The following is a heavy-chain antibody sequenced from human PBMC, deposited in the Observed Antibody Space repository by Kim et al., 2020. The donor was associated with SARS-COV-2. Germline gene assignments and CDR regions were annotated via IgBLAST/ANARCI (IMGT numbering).Heavy chain of an antibody. J-gene: IGHJ3*02. D-gene: IGHD3-22*01. V-gene: IGHV4-39*01. CDR1: GGSISSSSYY. CDR2: IDYSGTT. CDR3: ARAARITMILVTIYAFDM. Sequence: SETLSLTCTVSGGSISSSSYYWGWIRQPPGKGLEWIASIDYSGTTYYTPSLKSRVSISVDTSKNQFSLNLSSVTAADSALYYCARAARITMILVTIYAFDMWGQGTMVTVSS.